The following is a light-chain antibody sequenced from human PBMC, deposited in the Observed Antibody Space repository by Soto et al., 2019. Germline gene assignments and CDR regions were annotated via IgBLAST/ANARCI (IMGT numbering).Light chain of an antibody. CDR3: QHYENIPT. J-gene: IGKJ5*01. Sequence: DIQMTQSPSSLSASVGDRVTITCHASQNINNYLNWYQQQPVRAPKLLIYDASNLEAGVPSRFRGSGSGTDFTFTISRPKPEDIATYYCQHYENIPTFGQGTRLEIK. V-gene: IGKV1-33*01. CDR2: DAS. CDR1: QNINNY.